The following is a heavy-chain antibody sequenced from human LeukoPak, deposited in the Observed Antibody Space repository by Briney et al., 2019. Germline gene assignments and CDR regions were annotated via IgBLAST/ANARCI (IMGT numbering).Heavy chain of an antibody. CDR2: IYNGDNT. CDR3: ASHPPFGGDSA. D-gene: IGHD2-21*01. V-gene: IGHV3-66*04. Sequence: GGSLRLSCVASRFTVSNNHVNWVRQAPGKGLEWVSVIYNGDNTFYADSVQGRFTISKDNSKNTLYLQMNSLRPEDTAVYSCASHPPFGGDSAWGQGALVTVSS. J-gene: IGHJ4*02. CDR1: RFTVSNNH.